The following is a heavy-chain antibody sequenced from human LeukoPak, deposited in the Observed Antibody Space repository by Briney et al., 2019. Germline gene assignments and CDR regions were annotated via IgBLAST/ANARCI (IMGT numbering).Heavy chain of an antibody. D-gene: IGHD3-22*01. V-gene: IGHV4-31*03. CDR1: GGSISSGGYY. CDR2: IYYSGST. J-gene: IGHJ4*02. Sequence: PSQTLSLTCTVSGGSISSGGYYWSWIRQHPGKGLEWIGYIYYSGSTYYNPSLKSRVTISVDTSKNQFSLKLSSVTAADTAVYYCARARQYYYDSSGNYPRYPVCYFDYWGQGTLVTVSS. CDR3: ARARQYYYDSSGNYPRYPVCYFDY.